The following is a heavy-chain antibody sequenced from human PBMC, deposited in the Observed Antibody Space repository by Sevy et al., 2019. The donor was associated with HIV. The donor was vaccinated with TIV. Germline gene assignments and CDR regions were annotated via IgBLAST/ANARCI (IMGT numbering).Heavy chain of an antibody. D-gene: IGHD6-13*01. Sequence: ASVKVSCKASGGTFSSYAISWVRQAPGQGLEWMGGIIPIFGTANYAQKFQGRVTITADESMSTAYMELSSLRSEDTAVDYCARDYIAAAGTRSRIPYYYGMDVWGQGTTVTVSS. CDR1: GGTFSSYA. CDR3: ARDYIAAAGTRSRIPYYYGMDV. CDR2: IIPIFGTA. V-gene: IGHV1-69*13. J-gene: IGHJ6*02.